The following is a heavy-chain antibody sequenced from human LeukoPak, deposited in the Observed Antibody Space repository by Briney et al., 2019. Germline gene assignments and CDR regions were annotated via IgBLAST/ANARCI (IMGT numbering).Heavy chain of an antibody. CDR3: ARSPVVGATPHYYYYMDV. J-gene: IGHJ6*03. D-gene: IGHD1-26*01. CDR1: GYTFTSYG. CDR2: ISAYNGNT. V-gene: IGHV1-18*01. Sequence: ASVKVSCKASGYTFTSYGISWVRQAPGQGLEWMGWISAYNGNTNYAQKLQGRVTMTTDISTSTAYMELRSLRSDDTAVYYCARSPVVGATPHYYYYMDVWGKGTTVTVSS.